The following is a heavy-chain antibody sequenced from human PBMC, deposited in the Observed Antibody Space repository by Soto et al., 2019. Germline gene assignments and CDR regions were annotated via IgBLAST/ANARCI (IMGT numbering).Heavy chain of an antibody. D-gene: IGHD1-26*01. V-gene: IGHV4-59*12. CDR1: GGSIPNYY. CDR2: VSDSGST. Sequence: QVQLQESGPGLVKPSETLSLMCTVSGGSIPNYYWSWIRQSPAKGLEWIGYVSDSGSTKYNPSLKSRVTMAVDTSKNQFSLKLTSLTAADTAVYYCARERVGHSAMDVWGQGTTVTVSS. J-gene: IGHJ6*02. CDR3: ARERVGHSAMDV.